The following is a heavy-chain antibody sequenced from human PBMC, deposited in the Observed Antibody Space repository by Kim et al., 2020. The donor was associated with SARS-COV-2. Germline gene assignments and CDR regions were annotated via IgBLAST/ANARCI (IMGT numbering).Heavy chain of an antibody. V-gene: IGHV4-34*01. Sequence: YNPSLKSRVTISVDTSKNQFSLKLSSVTAADTAVYYCARGPSGTSGVIDYWGQGTLVTVSS. CDR3: ARGPSGTSGVIDY. D-gene: IGHD1-26*01. J-gene: IGHJ4*02.